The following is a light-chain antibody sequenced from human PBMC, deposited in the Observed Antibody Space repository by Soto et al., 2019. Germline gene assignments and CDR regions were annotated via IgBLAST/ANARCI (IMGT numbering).Light chain of an antibody. V-gene: IGLV2-14*01. CDR3: SSFTSRSTPFV. CDR1: SSDVGAYNY. J-gene: IGLJ1*01. CDR2: DVT. Sequence: QSVLTQPASVSGSPGQSITISCAGTSSDVGAYNYVAWYQQHPGKAPKLIVYDVTNRPSGVSNRFPGSKSGNTASLTISGLQAEDEADYYCSSFTSRSTPFVFGTGTKLTVL.